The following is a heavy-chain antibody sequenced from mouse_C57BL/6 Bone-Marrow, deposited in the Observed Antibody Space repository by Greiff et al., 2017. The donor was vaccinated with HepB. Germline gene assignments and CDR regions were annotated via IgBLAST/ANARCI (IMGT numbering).Heavy chain of an antibody. Sequence: EVKLVESGGGLVQPGGSLSLSCAASGFTFTDYYMSWVRQPPGKALEWLGFIRNKANGYTTEYSASVKGRFTISRDNSQSILYLQMNALRAEDSATYYCARDSSYGAWFAYGGQGTLVTVSA. CDR2: IRNKANGYTT. D-gene: IGHD1-1*01. CDR1: GFTFTDYY. V-gene: IGHV7-3*01. J-gene: IGHJ3*01. CDR3: ARDSSYGAWFAY.